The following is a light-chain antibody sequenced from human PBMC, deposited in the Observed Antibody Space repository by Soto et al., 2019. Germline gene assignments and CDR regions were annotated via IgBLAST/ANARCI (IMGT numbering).Light chain of an antibody. CDR1: QSIYTY. CDR3: HQRYSTPLT. J-gene: IGKJ1*01. V-gene: IGKV1-39*01. Sequence: DIQLTQSPASLSASVGDRVTIACRASQSIYTYLNWYQQRPGKAPKLLIYAASSMQSGVPSRFSGSGSGTDVTLPISSLQHEDVSTNYYHQRYSTPLTFGQGTKVEIK. CDR2: AAS.